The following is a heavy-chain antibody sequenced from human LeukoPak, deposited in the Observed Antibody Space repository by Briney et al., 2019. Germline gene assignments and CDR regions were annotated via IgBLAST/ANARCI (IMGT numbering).Heavy chain of an antibody. J-gene: IGHJ4*02. D-gene: IGHD6-13*01. Sequence: PSETLSLTCTVSGGSISSSSYYWGWIRQPPGKGLEWIGSIYYSGSTYYNPSLKSRVTISVDTSKNQFSLKLSSVTAADTAVYYCARSAAGTKYFDYWGQGTLVTVSS. V-gene: IGHV4-39*07. CDR1: GGSISSSSYY. CDR3: ARSAAGTKYFDY. CDR2: IYYSGST.